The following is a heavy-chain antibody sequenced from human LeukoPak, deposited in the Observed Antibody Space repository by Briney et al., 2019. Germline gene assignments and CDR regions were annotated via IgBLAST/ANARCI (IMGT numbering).Heavy chain of an antibody. V-gene: IGHV4-39*01. CDR3: ARRRGTAGYNYFDY. CDR2: IYYSGST. J-gene: IGHJ4*02. CDR1: GGSISSSYYY. D-gene: IGHD5-24*01. Sequence: SETLSLTCTVSGGSISSSYYYWGWIRQPPGKGLEWIGSIYYSGSTYYNPSLKSRVTISVDTSKNQFSLRLNSVTAADTAVYFCARRRGTAGYNYFDYWGQGTLVTVSS.